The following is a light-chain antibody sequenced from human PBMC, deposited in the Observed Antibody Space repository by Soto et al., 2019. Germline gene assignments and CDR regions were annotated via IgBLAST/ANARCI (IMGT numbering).Light chain of an antibody. CDR3: RQFGSSPPWT. CDR1: QNVSSSY. Sequence: EIVLTQSPGTLSLSPGERATLSCRASQNVSSSYLTWYQQKTGQAPRLLIYVASSRAIGIPDRFSGSGSGTDFTLTISRLEPEDFAVYYCRQFGSSPPWTFGQGTKV. CDR2: VAS. J-gene: IGKJ1*01. V-gene: IGKV3-20*01.